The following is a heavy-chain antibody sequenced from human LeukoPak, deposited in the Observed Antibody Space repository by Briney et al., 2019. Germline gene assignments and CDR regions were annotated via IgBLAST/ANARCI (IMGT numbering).Heavy chain of an antibody. Sequence: ASVKVSCKASGYTFTSYYMHWVRQAPGQGLEWMGIINPSGGSTSYAQKFQGRVTMTRDTSTSTVYMELGSLRSEDTAVYYCAREVSLTMVRGVASYYYYGMDVWGQGTTVTVSS. J-gene: IGHJ6*02. CDR3: AREVSLTMVRGVASYYYYGMDV. V-gene: IGHV1-46*01. CDR2: INPSGGST. CDR1: GYTFTSYY. D-gene: IGHD3-10*01.